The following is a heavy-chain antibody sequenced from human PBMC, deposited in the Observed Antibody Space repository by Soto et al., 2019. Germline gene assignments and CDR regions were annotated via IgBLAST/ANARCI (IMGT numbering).Heavy chain of an antibody. Sequence: QVQLVESGGGVVQPGRSLRLSCAASGFTFSSYAMHWVRQAPGKGLEWVAVISYDGSNKYYADSVKGLFTISRDNSKNTLYLQMNSLRAEDTAVYYCARVNRSTSPTYYYYYGMDVWGQGTTVTVSS. CDR1: GFTFSSYA. CDR3: ARVNRSTSPTYYYYYGMDV. V-gene: IGHV3-30-3*01. D-gene: IGHD2-2*01. J-gene: IGHJ6*02. CDR2: ISYDGSNK.